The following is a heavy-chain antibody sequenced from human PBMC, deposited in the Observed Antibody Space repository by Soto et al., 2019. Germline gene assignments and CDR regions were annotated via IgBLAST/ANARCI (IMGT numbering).Heavy chain of an antibody. J-gene: IGHJ6*03. V-gene: IGHV4-59*08. CDR1: GGSISGHY. D-gene: IGHD3-16*01. CDR3: ARGPYYDLIWNYYYMDV. Sequence: QVQLQESGPGLVKPSETLSLSCSVSGGSISGHYWSWVRQTPGKGLEWIGYMYYSGSTNYNPSLKSRVTIPVDTSKNHFSLGLTSVTAADTAVYYCARGPYYDLIWNYYYMDVWGKGTTVTVSS. CDR2: MYYSGST.